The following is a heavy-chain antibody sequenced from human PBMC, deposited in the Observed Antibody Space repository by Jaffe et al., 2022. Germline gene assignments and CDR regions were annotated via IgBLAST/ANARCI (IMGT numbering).Heavy chain of an antibody. J-gene: IGHJ4*02. D-gene: IGHD1-26*01. V-gene: IGHV3-7*05. Sequence: EVQLVESGGGLVQPGGSLRLSCAASGFAFSTTWMSWVRQAPGKALEWVALINHDGGQKYYVDSMKGRFTISRDNAKSSLYLQMNSLRADDTAVYYCARDSGWGRTDCWGQGTLVTVSS. CDR3: ARDSGWGRTDC. CDR1: GFAFSTTW. CDR2: INHDGGQK.